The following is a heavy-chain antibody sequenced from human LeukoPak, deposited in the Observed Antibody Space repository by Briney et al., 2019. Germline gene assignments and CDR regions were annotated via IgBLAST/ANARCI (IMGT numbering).Heavy chain of an antibody. D-gene: IGHD6-13*01. CDR1: GFTFSSYW. CDR2: INSGGSDT. Sequence: AGGSLRLSCAASGFTFSSYWMHWVRQAPGKGLVWVSRINSGGSDTTYADSVKGRFTISRDNAKNTLYLQMNSLRAEDTAMYYCARVGVFEAAAGQFDYWGQGTLVTVPS. J-gene: IGHJ4*02. V-gene: IGHV3-74*01. CDR3: ARVGVFEAAAGQFDY.